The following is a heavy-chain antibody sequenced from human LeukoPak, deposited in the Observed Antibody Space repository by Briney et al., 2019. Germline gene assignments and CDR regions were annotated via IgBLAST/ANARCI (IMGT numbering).Heavy chain of an antibody. D-gene: IGHD6-6*01. CDR1: GFTFSSYW. Sequence: PGGSLRLSCAASGFTFSSYWMHWVRQTPGKGLVWVSRINSDGSITTYADSVKGRFTISRDNSKNTLYLQMNSLRAEDTAVYYCAKDRGGFIAARPDYWGQGTLVTVSS. CDR3: AKDRGGFIAARPDY. J-gene: IGHJ4*02. CDR2: INSDGSIT. V-gene: IGHV3-74*03.